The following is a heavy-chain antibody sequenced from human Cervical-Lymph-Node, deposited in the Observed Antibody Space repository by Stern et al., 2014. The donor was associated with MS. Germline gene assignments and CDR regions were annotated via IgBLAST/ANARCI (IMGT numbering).Heavy chain of an antibody. D-gene: IGHD3-22*01. J-gene: IGHJ4*02. CDR1: GGSISSGGYY. V-gene: IGHV4-31*01. CDR2: IYYSGST. CDR3: ARVSGSMIEPLIDY. Sequence: QVQLQESGPGLVKPSQTLSLTCTVSGGSISSGGYYWSWIRPHPGKGLAWIGYIYYSGSTYYNPSLKSLVTISVDTSKNQFSLKLSSVTAADTAVYYCARVSGSMIEPLIDYWGQGTLVTVSS.